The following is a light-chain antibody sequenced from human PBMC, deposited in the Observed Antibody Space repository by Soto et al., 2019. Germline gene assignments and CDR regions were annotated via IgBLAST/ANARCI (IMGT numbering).Light chain of an antibody. V-gene: IGKV3-11*01. CDR2: DAS. Sequence: EIVMTQSPATLSVSPGGRSTLSCRASQSVSSYLAWYQQKPGQAPRLLIYDASNRATGIPARFSGSGSGTDFTLTISSLEPEDFAVYYCQQYNNWPRTFGQGTKVDIK. CDR1: QSVSSY. CDR3: QQYNNWPRT. J-gene: IGKJ1*01.